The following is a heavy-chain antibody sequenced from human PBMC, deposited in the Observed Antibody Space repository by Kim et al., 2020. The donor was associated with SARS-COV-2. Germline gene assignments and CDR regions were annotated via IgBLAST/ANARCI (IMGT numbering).Heavy chain of an antibody. D-gene: IGHD3-9*01. J-gene: IGHJ4*02. V-gene: IGHV4-39*07. CDR2: T. Sequence: TYYTPSRKSRVPIAVDTSKNQFSLKPSSVTAADTAVYYCARDYSDYGIDYWGQGTLVTVSS. CDR3: ARDYSDYGIDY.